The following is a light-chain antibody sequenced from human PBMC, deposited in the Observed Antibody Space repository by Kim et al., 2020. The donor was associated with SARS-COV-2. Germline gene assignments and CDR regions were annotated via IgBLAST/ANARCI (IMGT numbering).Light chain of an antibody. Sequence: QSVLTHPASVSGSPGQSITISCTGTSSDIGGYNYVSWYQLHPGKAPKLMIFDVTDRPSGVSNRFSGSKSGNTASLTISGLQAEDEADYYCSSYTSTSTLVFGGGTQLTVL. CDR1: SSDIGGYNY. J-gene: IGLJ3*02. CDR3: SSYTSTSTLV. V-gene: IGLV2-14*01. CDR2: DVT.